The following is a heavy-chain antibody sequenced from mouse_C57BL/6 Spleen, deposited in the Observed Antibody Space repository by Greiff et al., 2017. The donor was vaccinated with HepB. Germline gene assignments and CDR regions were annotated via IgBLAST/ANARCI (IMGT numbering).Heavy chain of an antibody. CDR2: IRLKSDNYAT. CDR1: GFTFSNYW. D-gene: IGHD1-1*01. Sequence: EVQLVESGGGLVQPGGSMKLSCVASGFTFSNYWMNWVRQSPEKGLEWVAQIRLKSDNYATHYAESVKGRFTISRDDSKSSVYLQMNNLRAEDTGIYYCTYYYGSSYEYFDVWGTGTTVTVSS. CDR3: TYYYGSSYEYFDV. V-gene: IGHV6-3*01. J-gene: IGHJ1*03.